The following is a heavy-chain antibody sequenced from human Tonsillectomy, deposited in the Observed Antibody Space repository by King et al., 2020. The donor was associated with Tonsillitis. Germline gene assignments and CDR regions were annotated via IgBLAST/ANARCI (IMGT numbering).Heavy chain of an antibody. CDR3: ARHPNNWNDVWYFDY. J-gene: IGHJ4*02. Sequence: QLVQSGAEVKKPGESLRLSCKGSGYRFTNYWISWVRQMPGKGLEWMGRIDPSDSYSNYSPSFQGHVTISADKSISTVYLLWTSLKASDTPMYYCARHPNNWNDVWYFDYWGQGSLVTVSS. CDR1: GYRFTNYW. D-gene: IGHD1-20*01. V-gene: IGHV5-10-1*03. CDR2: IDPSDSYS.